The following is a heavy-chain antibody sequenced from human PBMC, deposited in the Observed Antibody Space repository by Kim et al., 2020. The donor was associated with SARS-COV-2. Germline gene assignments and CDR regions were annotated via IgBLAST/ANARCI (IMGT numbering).Heavy chain of an antibody. Sequence: GGSLRLSCAASGFTFSSYAMSWVRQAPGKGLEWVSAISGSGGSTYYADSVKGRFTISRDNSKNTLYLQMNSLRAEDTAVYYCANFDLGMVEQQLVGPYYYYGMDVWGQGTTVTVSS. J-gene: IGHJ6*02. V-gene: IGHV3-23*01. CDR1: GFTFSSYA. CDR3: ANFDLGMVEQQLVGPYYYYGMDV. CDR2: ISGSGGST. D-gene: IGHD6-13*01.